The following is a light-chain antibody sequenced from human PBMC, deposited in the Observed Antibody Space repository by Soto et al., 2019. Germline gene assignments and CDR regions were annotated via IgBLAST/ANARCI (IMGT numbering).Light chain of an antibody. Sequence: ENVLTQSLATMSLSPGDRATLSCTASQSISSYLAWYQQKPGQAPRLLIYDASNRATGIPARFSGSGSGTDFTLTISSLEPEDFAVYYCQQRSNWPPITVGQGTRLEIK. CDR2: DAS. J-gene: IGKJ5*01. CDR1: QSISSY. CDR3: QQRSNWPPIT. V-gene: IGKV3-11*01.